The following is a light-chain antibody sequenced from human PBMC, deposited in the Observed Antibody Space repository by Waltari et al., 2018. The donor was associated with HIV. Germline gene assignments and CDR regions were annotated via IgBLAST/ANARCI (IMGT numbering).Light chain of an antibody. J-gene: IGLJ1*01. CDR2: DVY. V-gene: IGLV2-14*03. CDR1: SSDVGAYDY. Sequence: SALTQPASVSGSPGQSITISCTGTSSDVGAYDYVSWYQQHPGTVHKLLIYDVYNRPSRISTRFSGSKSGNTASLTISGLQAEDEADYYCASFTSGRLNVFGTGTKVTVL. CDR3: ASFTSGRLNV.